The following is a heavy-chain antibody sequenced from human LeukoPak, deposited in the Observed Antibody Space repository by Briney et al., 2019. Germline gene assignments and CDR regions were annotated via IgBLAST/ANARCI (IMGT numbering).Heavy chain of an antibody. Sequence: SETLSLTCTVSGGSISSSSYYWGWIRQPPGKGLEWIGSIYYSGSTYYNPSLKSRVTISVDTSKNQFSLKLSSVTAADTAVYYCARRPGFRPADYWGQGTLVTVSS. CDR2: IYYSGST. CDR3: ARRPGFRPADY. J-gene: IGHJ4*02. V-gene: IGHV4-39*07. CDR1: GGSISSSSYY. D-gene: IGHD1-14*01.